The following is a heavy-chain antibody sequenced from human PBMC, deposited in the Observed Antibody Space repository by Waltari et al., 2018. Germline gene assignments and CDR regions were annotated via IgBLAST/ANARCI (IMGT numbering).Heavy chain of an antibody. Sequence: QVQLVQSGAEVKKPGASVTVSCTASGYTFTSYDLNWVRQATGQGLEWMGWMNPNSGNTGYAQKCQGRVTMTRNTSISTAYMELSSLRSEDTAVYYCARRKRNYDWFDPWGQGTLVTVSS. D-gene: IGHD4-4*01. CDR3: ARRKRNYDWFDP. CDR2: MNPNSGNT. V-gene: IGHV1-8*01. J-gene: IGHJ5*02. CDR1: GYTFTSYD.